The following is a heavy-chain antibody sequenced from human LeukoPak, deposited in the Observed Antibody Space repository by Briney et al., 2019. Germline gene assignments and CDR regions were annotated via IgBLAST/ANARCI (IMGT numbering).Heavy chain of an antibody. CDR3: ARVDYYDSSGYFDY. D-gene: IGHD3-22*01. CDR1: GFTFSSYS. J-gene: IGHJ4*02. CDR2: ISSGSSYI. Sequence: GGSLRLSCAASGFTFSSYSMNWVRQAPGKGLEWVSSISSGSSYIYYADSVKGRFTISRDNAKNSLYLQMNSLRAEDTAVYYCARVDYYDSSGYFDYWGQGTLVTVSS. V-gene: IGHV3-21*01.